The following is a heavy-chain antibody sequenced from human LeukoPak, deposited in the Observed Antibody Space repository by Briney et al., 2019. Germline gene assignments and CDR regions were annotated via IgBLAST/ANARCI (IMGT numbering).Heavy chain of an antibody. D-gene: IGHD3-22*01. CDR2: IYYSGST. CDR1: GGSISSYY. CDR3: ARLNYYDSSGYSDNWFDP. J-gene: IGHJ5*02. V-gene: IGHV4-59*08. Sequence: PSETLSLTCTVSGGSISSYYWSWIRQPPGKGLEWIGYIYYSGSTNYNPSLKSRVTISVDTSKNQFSLKLSSVTAADTAVYYCARLNYYDSSGYSDNWFDPWGQGTLVIVSS.